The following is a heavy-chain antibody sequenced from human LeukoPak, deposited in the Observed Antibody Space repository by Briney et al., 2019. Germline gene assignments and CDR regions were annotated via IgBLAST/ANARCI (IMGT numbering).Heavy chain of an antibody. CDR1: GGSFSGYY. D-gene: IGHD3-22*01. J-gene: IGHJ6*02. CDR2: INHSGST. Sequence: KPSETLSLTCAVYGGSFSGYYWSWIRQPPGKGLEWIGEINHSGSTNYNPSLKSRVTISVDTSKNQFSLKLSSVTAADTAVYYCARYDSSGYPDYYYYGMDVWGQGTTVTVSS. CDR3: ARYDSSGYPDYYYYGMDV. V-gene: IGHV4-34*01.